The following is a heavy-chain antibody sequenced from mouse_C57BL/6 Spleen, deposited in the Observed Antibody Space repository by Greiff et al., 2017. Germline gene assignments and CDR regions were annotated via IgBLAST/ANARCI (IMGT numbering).Heavy chain of an antibody. V-gene: IGHV5-6*01. Sequence: EVKLVESGGDLVKPGGSQKLSCAASGFTFSSYGMSWVRQTPDKRLEWVATISSGGSYTYYPDSVKGRFTISRDNAKNNLYLQMSSLKFGDTAMDYCARHPEDPYYDAMDYWGQGTTVTVSS. CDR1: GFTFSSYG. CDR3: ARHPEDPYYDAMDY. CDR2: ISSGGSYT. J-gene: IGHJ4*01.